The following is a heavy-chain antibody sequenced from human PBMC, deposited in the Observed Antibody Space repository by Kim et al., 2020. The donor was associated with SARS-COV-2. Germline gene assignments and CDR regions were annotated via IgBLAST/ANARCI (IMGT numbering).Heavy chain of an antibody. CDR1: GFTFSNAW. D-gene: IGHD3-3*01. Sequence: GGSLRLSCAASGFTFSNAWMSWVRQAPGKGLEWVGRIKSKTDGGTTDYAAPVKGRFTISRDDSKNTLYLQMNSLKTEDTAVYYCTADFGVVIPGYYYHGMDVWGQGTTVTVSS. CDR3: TADFGVVIPGYYYHGMDV. J-gene: IGHJ6*02. CDR2: IKSKTDGGTT. V-gene: IGHV3-15*01.